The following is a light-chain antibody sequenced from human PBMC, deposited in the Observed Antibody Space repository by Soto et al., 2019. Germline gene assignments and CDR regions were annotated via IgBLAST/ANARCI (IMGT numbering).Light chain of an antibody. CDR1: SSNIGAGHD. Sequence: QSVLTQPPSVSGAPGQRVTISCTGNSSNIGAGHDVHWYQQLPGTAPKLRIYGHTNRPSGVPARFSGSTSGASASLAITGFQAEDEADYSCQSYDSRLRVFGGGTKLTVL. V-gene: IGLV1-40*01. CDR3: QSYDSRLRV. CDR2: GHT. J-gene: IGLJ2*01.